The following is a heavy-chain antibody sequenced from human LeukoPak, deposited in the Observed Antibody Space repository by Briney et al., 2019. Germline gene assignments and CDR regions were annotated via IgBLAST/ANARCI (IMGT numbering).Heavy chain of an antibody. J-gene: IGHJ4*02. CDR3: ARAIAVVDY. Sequence: AASVKVSCKASGYTFTDYYIHWVRQAPGQGLEWVGWINPNSGGTNYAQKFQGRVTMTKDTSISTAYLELTRLRSDDTAVYFCARAIAVVDYWGQGTLVSVSS. V-gene: IGHV1-2*02. D-gene: IGHD6-19*01. CDR1: GYTFTDYY. CDR2: INPNSGGT.